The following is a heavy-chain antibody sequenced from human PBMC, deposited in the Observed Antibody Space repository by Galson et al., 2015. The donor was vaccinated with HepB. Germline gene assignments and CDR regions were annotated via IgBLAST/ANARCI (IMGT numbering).Heavy chain of an antibody. V-gene: IGHV3-23*01. D-gene: IGHD2-2*02. CDR2: ISGSGGST. J-gene: IGHJ4*02. CDR1: GFTFSDYY. Sequence: SLRLSCAASGFTFSDYYMSWIRQAPGKGLEWVSAISGSGGSTYYADSVKGRFTISRDNSKNTLYLQMNSLRAEDTAVYYCANTRVPAAILATGWGQGTLVTVSS. CDR3: ANTRVPAAILATG.